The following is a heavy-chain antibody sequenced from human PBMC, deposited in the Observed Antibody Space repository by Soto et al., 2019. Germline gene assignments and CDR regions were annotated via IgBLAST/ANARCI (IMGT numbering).Heavy chain of an antibody. V-gene: IGHV3-11*04. CDR1: GFTFSDYY. Sequence: QVQLVESGGGLVKPGGSLRLSCAASGFTFSDYYMSWIRQAPGKGLEWVSYISSSGSTIYYADSVKGRFTISRDNAKNAQELQRNSLRAEDTAVCYCVRGGKRGGYFDLWGRGTLVTVSS. CDR3: VRGGKRGGYFDL. J-gene: IGHJ2*01. D-gene: IGHD3-10*01. CDR2: ISSSGSTI.